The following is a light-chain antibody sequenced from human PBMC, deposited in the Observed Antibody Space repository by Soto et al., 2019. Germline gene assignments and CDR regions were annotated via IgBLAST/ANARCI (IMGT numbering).Light chain of an antibody. Sequence: DIPMTQSPSTLSASVGDRVTITCRASQSISSWLTWCQQKPGKAPKLLIYKASSLESGVPSRFSGSGSGTEFTLTISSLPPDDFATYYCQQYNSYSRTFGQGTKVEIK. V-gene: IGKV1-5*03. CDR1: QSISSW. CDR2: KAS. J-gene: IGKJ1*01. CDR3: QQYNSYSRT.